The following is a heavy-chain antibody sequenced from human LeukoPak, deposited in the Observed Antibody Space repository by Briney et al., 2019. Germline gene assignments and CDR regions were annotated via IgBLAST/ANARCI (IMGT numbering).Heavy chain of an antibody. CDR1: GYTFTDYY. V-gene: IGHV1-2*02. Sequence: ASVKVSCKASGYTFTDYYMHWVRQAPGQGLEWMGWINPNTGGTNYAQMFQGRVTMTRDTSISTACMELTGLRYDDTAMYFCARKGGPRVNAFDFWGQGTMVTVSS. J-gene: IGHJ3*01. CDR3: ARKGGPRVNAFDF. CDR2: INPNTGGT. D-gene: IGHD1-14*01.